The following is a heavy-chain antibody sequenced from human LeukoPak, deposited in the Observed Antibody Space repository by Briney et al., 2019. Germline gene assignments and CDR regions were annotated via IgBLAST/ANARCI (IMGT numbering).Heavy chain of an antibody. CDR2: IYYSGST. V-gene: IGHV4-59*08. D-gene: IGHD1-26*01. Sequence: SETLSLTCTVSGGSINSYYWSWIRQPPGKGLEWIGYIYYSGSTNYNPSLKSRVTISLDTSKNQFSLNLNSVTAADTAVYYCATTTIRLGYWGQGTLVTVSS. J-gene: IGHJ4*02. CDR3: ATTTIRLGY. CDR1: GGSINSYY.